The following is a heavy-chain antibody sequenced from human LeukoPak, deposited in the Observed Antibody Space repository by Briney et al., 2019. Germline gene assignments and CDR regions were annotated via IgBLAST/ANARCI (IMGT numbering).Heavy chain of an antibody. CDR1: GFTFNNYG. CDR2: ISSTSNTI. D-gene: IGHD3-10*01. J-gene: IGHJ4*02. V-gene: IGHV3-48*01. CDR3: ARDEGSGSYSDY. Sequence: PGGSLRLSCAASGFTFNNYGVNWVRQAPGKGLEWVSYISSTSNTIHYADSAKGRFTISRDNAKNSLYLQMNSLRVEDTAVYYCARDEGSGSYSDYWGQGTLVSVSS.